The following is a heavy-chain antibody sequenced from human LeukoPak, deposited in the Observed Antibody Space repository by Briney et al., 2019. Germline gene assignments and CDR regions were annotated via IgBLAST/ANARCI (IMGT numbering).Heavy chain of an antibody. V-gene: IGHV4-59*08. CDR1: GGSISSYY. J-gene: IGHJ4*02. CDR2: IYYSGTT. D-gene: IGHD4-11*01. Sequence: MSSETLSLTCTVSGGSISSYYWSWIRQPPGKGLEWIGYIYYSGTTKYNASLKSRVTISVDTSKNQFSLKLSSMTAADTAVYYCAKGGYDFSNPFDSWGQGTLVTVSS. CDR3: AKGGYDFSNPFDS.